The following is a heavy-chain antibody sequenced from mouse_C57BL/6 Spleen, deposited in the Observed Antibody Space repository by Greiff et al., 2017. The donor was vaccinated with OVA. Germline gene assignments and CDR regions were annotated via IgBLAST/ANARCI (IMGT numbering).Heavy chain of an antibody. CDR3: TRREDLWDKGDYFDY. CDR2: IDPETGGT. V-gene: IGHV1-15*01. J-gene: IGHJ2*01. Sequence: VQLQQSGAELVRPGASVTLSCKASGYTFTDYEMHWVKQTPVHGLEWIGAIDPETGGTAYNQKFKGKAILTADKSSSTAYMELRSLTSEDSAVYYCTRREDLWDKGDYFDYWGQGTTLTVSS. D-gene: IGHD4-1*01. CDR1: GYTFTDYE.